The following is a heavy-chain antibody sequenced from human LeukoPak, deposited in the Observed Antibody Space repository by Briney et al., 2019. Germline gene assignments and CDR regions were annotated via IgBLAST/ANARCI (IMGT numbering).Heavy chain of an antibody. J-gene: IGHJ4*02. CDR3: AKDSPIRGYSSGWAFDY. CDR1: GFTFSSYA. CDR2: ISGSGGST. V-gene: IGHV3-23*01. Sequence: GGSLRLSCAASGFTFSSYAMSWVRQAPGKGLEWVSAISGSGGSTYYADSVKGRFTISRDNSKNTLYLQMNSLRAEDTAVYYCAKDSPIRGYSSGWAFDYWGQGTLVTVSS. D-gene: IGHD6-19*01.